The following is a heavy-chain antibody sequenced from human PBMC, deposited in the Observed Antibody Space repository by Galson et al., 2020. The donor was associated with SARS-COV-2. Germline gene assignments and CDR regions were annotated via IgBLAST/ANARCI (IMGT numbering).Heavy chain of an antibody. Sequence: GESLKISCAASGFTFSGSAMHWVRQASGKGLEWVGRIRTKANSYATAYGASVKGRFTISRDDSESTAYLQMNSLKTEDTAVYYYTSLRGAGFGWFDPWGQGTLVTVSS. J-gene: IGHJ5*02. D-gene: IGHD1-26*01. CDR2: IRTKANSYAT. CDR1: GFTFSGSA. CDR3: TSLRGAGFGWFDP. V-gene: IGHV3-73*01.